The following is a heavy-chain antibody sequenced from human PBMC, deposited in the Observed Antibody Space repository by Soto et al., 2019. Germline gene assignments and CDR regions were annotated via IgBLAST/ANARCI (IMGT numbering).Heavy chain of an antibody. CDR3: ARFSYSSGWYYFDY. Sequence: PSETLSLTCTVSGGSISSYYWSWIGQPPGKGLEWVGYIYYSGSTNYNPSLKSRVTISVDTSKQQFSLKLSSVTAADTAVYYCARFSYSSGWYYFDYWGQGTLVTVSS. CDR1: GGSISSYY. CDR2: IYYSGST. J-gene: IGHJ4*02. D-gene: IGHD6-13*01. V-gene: IGHV4-59*08.